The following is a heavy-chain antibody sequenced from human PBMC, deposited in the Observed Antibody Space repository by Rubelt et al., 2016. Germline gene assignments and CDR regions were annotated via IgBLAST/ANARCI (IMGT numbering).Heavy chain of an antibody. D-gene: IGHD2-8*01. CDR2: IFWDDDK. J-gene: IGHJ3*02. Sequence: QITLKESGPTLMKPTQTLTLTCTFSGFSLSTSGVAVGWIRQPPGKALEWLTLIFWDDDKRYSPSLKSRLTITKDTSKNQVVLTMTNVDPEDTATYCCARRNAPVSYAFDIWGHGTTVTVSS. V-gene: IGHV2-5*02. CDR3: ARRNAPVSYAFDI. CDR1: GFSLSTSGVA.